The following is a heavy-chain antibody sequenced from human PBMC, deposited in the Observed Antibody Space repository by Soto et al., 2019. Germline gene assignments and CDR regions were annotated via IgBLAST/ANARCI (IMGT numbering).Heavy chain of an antibody. V-gene: IGHV1-69*01. CDR3: ARDGGFGELKY. D-gene: IGHD3-10*01. CDR1: GDTFSGYP. J-gene: IGHJ4*02. Sequence: QVQLVQSGAELKKPGSSVKVSCKASGDTFSGYPINWVRQAPGEGLEWMGRSIPVFGTTNDAQRLEGRVTFNADESTNTAYMELRGLLSEDTVVYYCARDGGFGELKYWGPGTLVTVSS. CDR2: SIPVFGTT.